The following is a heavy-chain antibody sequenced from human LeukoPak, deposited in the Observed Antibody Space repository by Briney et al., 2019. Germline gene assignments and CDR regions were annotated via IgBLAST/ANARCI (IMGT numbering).Heavy chain of an antibody. J-gene: IGHJ4*02. Sequence: PGGSLRLSCAVSGFTGSSNYMTWVRQAPGKGQEWVSVIYSGGSIYYADSVKGRFTISRDISKNTVDLQLNSLRAEDTAVYYCASGKETSMAQGYWGQGTLVTVSS. CDR3: ASGKETSMAQGY. CDR2: IYSGGSI. V-gene: IGHV3-53*01. CDR1: GFTGSSNY. D-gene: IGHD5-18*01.